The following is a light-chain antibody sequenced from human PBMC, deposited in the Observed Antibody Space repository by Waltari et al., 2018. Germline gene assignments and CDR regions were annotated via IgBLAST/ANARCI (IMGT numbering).Light chain of an antibody. CDR2: EST. V-gene: IGLV2-23*01. J-gene: IGLJ2*01. Sequence: QSALTQPASVSGSPGQSITLSCTGPSSDVGTYNLVSWYQHHPGKAPKLMLIESTKRPSGVSNRFSGSKSGNTASLTISGLQAEDEAGYYCCSFAGSSPHVVFGGGTKLTVL. CDR3: CSFAGSSPHVV. CDR1: SSDVGTYNL.